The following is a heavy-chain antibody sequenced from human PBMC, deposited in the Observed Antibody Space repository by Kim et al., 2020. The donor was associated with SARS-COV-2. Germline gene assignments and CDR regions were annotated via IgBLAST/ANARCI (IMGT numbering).Heavy chain of an antibody. D-gene: IGHD2-2*01. Sequence: GGSLRLSCAASGFTFSSYGMHWVRQAPGKGLEWVAVISYDGSNKYYADSVKGRFTISRDNSKNTLYLQMNSLRAEDTAVYYCAPDGGSSDDGAIDYWGQG. CDR3: APDGGSSDDGAIDY. CDR2: ISYDGSNK. J-gene: IGHJ4*02. V-gene: IGHV3-33*05. CDR1: GFTFSSYG.